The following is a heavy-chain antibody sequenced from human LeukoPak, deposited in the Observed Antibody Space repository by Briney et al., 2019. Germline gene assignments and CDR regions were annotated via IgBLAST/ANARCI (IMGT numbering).Heavy chain of an antibody. CDR1: GFTFSNYW. CDR2: VNGDGSAT. D-gene: IGHD3-10*01. CDR3: ARNHYGSVAY. Sequence: GGTLRLSCAASGFTFSNYWMHWVRQAPGKGLVWFSRVNGDGSATNYADSVKGRFTISRDNAKNTLYLQMNSLRPEDTAVYYCARNHYGSVAYWGQGTLVTVSS. V-gene: IGHV3-74*01. J-gene: IGHJ4*02.